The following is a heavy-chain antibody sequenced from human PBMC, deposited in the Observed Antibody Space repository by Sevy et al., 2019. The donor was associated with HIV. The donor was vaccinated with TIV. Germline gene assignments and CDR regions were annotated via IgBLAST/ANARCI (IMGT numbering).Heavy chain of an antibody. CDR1: GFTFRSYS. D-gene: IGHD1-20*01. Sequence: GSLRLSCAASGFTFRSYSMNWVRQAPGRGLELVSSITSSSSFIFHADSVKGRFTISRDNAKNSLFLQMNDLSAEDTAVYYCARPTSGLSEYEPLDNARFYGMDVWGQGTTVTVSS. CDR3: ARPTSGLSEYEPLDNARFYGMDV. V-gene: IGHV3-21*01. CDR2: ITSSSSFI. J-gene: IGHJ6*02.